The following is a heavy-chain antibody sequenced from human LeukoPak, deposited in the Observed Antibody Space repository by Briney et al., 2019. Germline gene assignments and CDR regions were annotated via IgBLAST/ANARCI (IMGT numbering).Heavy chain of an antibody. V-gene: IGHV1-2*02. CDR3: ASGFMGYDRSGYYDDAFDI. CDR2: INPNSGGT. CDR1: GYTFTSYD. D-gene: IGHD3-22*01. J-gene: IGHJ3*02. Sequence: ASVKVSCKASGYTFTSYDINWVRQATGQGLEWMGWINPNSGGTNYAQKFQGRVAMTRDTSISTAYMELSRLRSDDTAVYFCASGFMGYDRSGYYDDAFDIWGQGTMVTVSS.